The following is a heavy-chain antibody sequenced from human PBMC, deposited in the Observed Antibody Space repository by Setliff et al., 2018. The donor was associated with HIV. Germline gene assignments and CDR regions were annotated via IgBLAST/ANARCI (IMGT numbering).Heavy chain of an antibody. CDR3: AKDFPPPNGMDV. J-gene: IGHJ6*02. V-gene: IGHV3-23*01. Sequence: GGSLRLSCAASGFTVSSNYMSWVRQAPGKGLEWVSAISGSGGSTYYADSVKGRFTISRENSKNTLYLQMNSLRPEDTAVYYCAKDFPPPNGMDVWGQGTTVTVSS. CDR2: ISGSGGST. CDR1: GFTVSSNY.